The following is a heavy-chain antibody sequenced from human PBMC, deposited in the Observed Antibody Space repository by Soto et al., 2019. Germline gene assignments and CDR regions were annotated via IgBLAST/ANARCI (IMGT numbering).Heavy chain of an antibody. D-gene: IGHD2-15*01. CDR3: ARDDVLCDGGRCYGIPVDV. V-gene: IGHV3-66*01. J-gene: IGHJ6*04. Sequence: EVQLVESGGGLVQPGGSLRLSCAASGFTVSSKYMTWVRQAPGKGLEWVSLIQSGGTTYYADFVKGRFTISRDTSENTLHLQMVSLRVEATAVYYCARDDVLCDGGRCYGIPVDVWGKGTTVTVSS. CDR2: IQSGGTT. CDR1: GFTVSSKY.